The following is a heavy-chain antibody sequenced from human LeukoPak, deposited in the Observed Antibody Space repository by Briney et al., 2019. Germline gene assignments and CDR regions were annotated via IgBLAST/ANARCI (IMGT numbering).Heavy chain of an antibody. Sequence: GGSLRLSCAASGFTFSSYAMYWVRQAPGKGLEWVATLNEDGSAKYNVDSVKGRFTISRDNAKNSLYLQMSCLRAEDTAVYYCARDTYSVDALDAFDIWGQGAVVTVSS. CDR1: GFTFSSYA. V-gene: IGHV3-7*01. J-gene: IGHJ3*02. CDR2: LNEDGSAK. CDR3: ARDTYSVDALDAFDI. D-gene: IGHD5/OR15-5a*01.